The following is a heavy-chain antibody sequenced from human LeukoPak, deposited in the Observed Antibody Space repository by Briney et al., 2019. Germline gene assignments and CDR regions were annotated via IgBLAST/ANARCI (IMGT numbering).Heavy chain of an antibody. V-gene: IGHV5-51*01. CDR1: GYSFTSYW. J-gene: IGHJ5*02. CDR3: ARLGGSDRANWFDP. Sequence: GESLKISCKASGYSFTSYWIGGVRQMPGKGLDWMGIIYPGDSDTRYSPSFQGQVTISADKSISTAYLQWSSLKASDTAMYYSARLGGSDRANWFDPWGQGTLVTVSS. CDR2: IYPGDSDT. D-gene: IGHD2-21*02.